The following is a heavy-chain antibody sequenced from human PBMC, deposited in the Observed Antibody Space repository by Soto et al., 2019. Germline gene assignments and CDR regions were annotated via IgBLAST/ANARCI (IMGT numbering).Heavy chain of an antibody. CDR2: ISGSGGST. J-gene: IGHJ4*02. V-gene: IGHV3-23*01. CDR1: GFTFSSYA. CDR3: ATITAMADY. D-gene: IGHD5-18*01. Sequence: PWGSLRLSCAACGFTFSSYAMGWVRQAPGKGLEWVSAISGSGGSTYYADSVKGRFAISRDNSKNTLYLQMNSLRAEDTAVYYCATITAMADYWGQGTLVTVSS.